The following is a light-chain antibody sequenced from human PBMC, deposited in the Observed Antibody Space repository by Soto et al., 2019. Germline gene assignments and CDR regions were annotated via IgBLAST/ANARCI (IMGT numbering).Light chain of an antibody. Sequence: EIVMTQSPATLSVSPGERVTLSCRASQSVSSKLAWYQQKPGQAPRLLIYGASTRATGLLARFSGSGSGTEFTLTISSLQSEDFAVYYCQQYNDWRTFGQGTKLEIK. V-gene: IGKV3-15*01. CDR3: QQYNDWRT. CDR1: QSVSSK. CDR2: GAS. J-gene: IGKJ2*01.